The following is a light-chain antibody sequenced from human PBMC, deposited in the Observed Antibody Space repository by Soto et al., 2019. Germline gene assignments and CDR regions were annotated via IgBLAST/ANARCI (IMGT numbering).Light chain of an antibody. CDR1: SSDIGIYKY. J-gene: IGLJ1*01. CDR2: EVT. Sequence: QSALTQPASVSGSPGQSIAISCTGSSSDIGIYKYVSWYQQHPGKVPKLIIYEVTNRPSGVSNRFSGSKSGNTASLTISGLQAEDEADYYGSSYTTSSTRVFGTGTKV. V-gene: IGLV2-14*01. CDR3: SSYTTSSTRV.